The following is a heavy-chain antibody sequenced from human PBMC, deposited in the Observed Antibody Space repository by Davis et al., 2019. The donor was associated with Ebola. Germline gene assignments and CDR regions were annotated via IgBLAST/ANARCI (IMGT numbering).Heavy chain of an antibody. D-gene: IGHD3-10*02. CDR1: GFTFSGSA. Sequence: GGSLRLSCAASGFTFSGSAMHWVRQASGKGLEWVGRIRSKANRYATAYAASVKGRFTISRDDSKNTAYLQMNSLKTEDTAVYYCICSQQPFDYWGQGTLVTVSS. CDR2: IRSKANRYAT. J-gene: IGHJ4*02. CDR3: ICSQQPFDY. V-gene: IGHV3-73*01.